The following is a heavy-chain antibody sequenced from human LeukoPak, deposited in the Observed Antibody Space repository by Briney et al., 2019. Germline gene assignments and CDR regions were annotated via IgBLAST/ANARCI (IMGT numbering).Heavy chain of an antibody. CDR3: AKGGGYSYGPGYFDY. CDR1: GFTFDDYA. J-gene: IGHJ4*02. V-gene: IGHV3-9*03. D-gene: IGHD5-18*01. Sequence: PGRSLRLSCAASGFTFDDYAMHWVRQAPGKGLEWVSGISWNSGSIGYADSVKGRFTISRDNAKNSLYLQMNSLRAEDMALYYCAKGGGYSYGPGYFDYWGQGTLVTVSS. CDR2: ISWNSGSI.